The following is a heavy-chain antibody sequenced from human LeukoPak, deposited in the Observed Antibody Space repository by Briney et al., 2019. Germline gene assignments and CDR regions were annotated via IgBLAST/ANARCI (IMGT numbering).Heavy chain of an antibody. D-gene: IGHD2-21*02. CDR2: INHSGST. J-gene: IGHJ5*02. Sequence: SETLSLTCAVYGGSFSGYYWSWIRQPPGKGLEWIGGINHSGSTNYNPSLKSRVTISVDTSKNQFSLKLSSVTAADTAVYYCARGRVVVTAIPARWFDPWGQGTLVTVSS. CDR3: ARGRVVVTAIPARWFDP. V-gene: IGHV4-34*01. CDR1: GGSFSGYY.